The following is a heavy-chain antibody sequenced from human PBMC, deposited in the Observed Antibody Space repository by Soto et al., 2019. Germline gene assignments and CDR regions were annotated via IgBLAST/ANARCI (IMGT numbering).Heavy chain of an antibody. CDR3: ARGHQDGSGSYYFPHLSYYYYYMDV. Sequence: SETLSLTCTVSGGSISSGGYYWSWIRQHPGKGLEWIGDINHSGSTNYNPSLKSRVTISVDTSKNQFSLKLSSVTAADTAVYYCARGHQDGSGSYYFPHLSYYYYYMDVWGKGTTVTVSS. V-gene: IGHV4-39*07. CDR2: INHSGST. D-gene: IGHD3-10*01. CDR1: GGSISSGGYY. J-gene: IGHJ6*03.